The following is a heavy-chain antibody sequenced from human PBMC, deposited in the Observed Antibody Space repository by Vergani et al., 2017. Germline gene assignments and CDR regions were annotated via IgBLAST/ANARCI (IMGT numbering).Heavy chain of an antibody. CDR3: ANSYCSSLSCYARYGMEV. Sequence: QVQLVESGGGVVQPGGSLRLSCAASGFSFSTYGMHWVRQAPGRGLEWVAFLRYDGSNEYYGDAVKGRFIISRDNSKNMLSLEMHSLRPEDTAVYYCANSYCSSLSCYARYGMEVWGQGTTVTVSS. CDR2: LRYDGSNE. CDR1: GFSFSTYG. V-gene: IGHV3-30*02. J-gene: IGHJ6*02. D-gene: IGHD2-2*01.